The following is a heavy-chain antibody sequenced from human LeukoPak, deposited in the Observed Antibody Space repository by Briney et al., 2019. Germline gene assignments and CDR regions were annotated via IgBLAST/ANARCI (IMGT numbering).Heavy chain of an antibody. CDR2: ISYDGSNK. CDR3: AKGPVTGITEY. V-gene: IGHV3-30*18. J-gene: IGHJ4*02. Sequence: GGSLRLSCAASGFTFSSYGMHWVRQAPGKGLEWVAVISYDGSNKYYADSVKGRFTISRDNSKNTQYLQMNSLRAEDTAVYYCAKGPVTGITEYWGQGTLVTVSS. D-gene: IGHD1-7*01. CDR1: GFTFSSYG.